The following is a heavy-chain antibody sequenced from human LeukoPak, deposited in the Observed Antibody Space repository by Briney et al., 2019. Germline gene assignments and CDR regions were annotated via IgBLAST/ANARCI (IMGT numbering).Heavy chain of an antibody. CDR1: GASFSGYS. D-gene: IGHD3-10*01. Sequence: SETLSLTCAISGASFSGYSWTWIRQPPGKGLEWIGEFSHTGSPVYNPSLKSRVNISIDTSKNQFSLRLTSVTAADTAVYFCARPRLLFGSGPILVWGQGTLVTVSS. CDR3: ARPRLLFGSGPILV. J-gene: IGHJ4*02. CDR2: FSHTGSP. V-gene: IGHV4-34*01.